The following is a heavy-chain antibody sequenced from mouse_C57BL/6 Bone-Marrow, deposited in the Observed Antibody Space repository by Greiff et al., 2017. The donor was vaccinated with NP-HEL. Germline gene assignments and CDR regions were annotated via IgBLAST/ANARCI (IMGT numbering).Heavy chain of an antibody. V-gene: IGHV5-12*01. CDR1: GFTFSDYY. CDR3: ARRLGLRRIYYAMDY. D-gene: IGHD2-4*01. CDR2: ISNGGGST. J-gene: IGHJ4*01. Sequence: EVQGVESGGGLVQPGGSLKLSCAASGFTFSDYYMYWVRQTPEKRLEWVAYISNGGGSTYYQDTVKGRFTISRDNAKNTLYLQMSRLKSEDTAMYYCARRLGLRRIYYAMDYWGQGTSVTVSS.